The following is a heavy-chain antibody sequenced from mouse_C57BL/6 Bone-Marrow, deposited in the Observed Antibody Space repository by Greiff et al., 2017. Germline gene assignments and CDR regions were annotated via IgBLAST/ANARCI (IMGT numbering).Heavy chain of an antibody. CDR1: GFSFTSYG. CDR3: AREGLGAMDY. J-gene: IGHJ4*01. CDR2: IWSGGST. Sequence: VKLVESGPGLVQPSQSLSITCTVSGFSFTSYGVHWVRQSPGQGLEWLGVIWSGGSTDYNAAFISRLSSSKDNAKSKVFFKMNSLQADDTAIYYCAREGLGAMDYWGQGTSVTVSS. D-gene: IGHD3-3*01. V-gene: IGHV2-2*01.